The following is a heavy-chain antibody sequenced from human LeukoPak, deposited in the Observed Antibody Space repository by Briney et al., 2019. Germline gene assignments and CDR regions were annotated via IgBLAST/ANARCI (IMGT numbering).Heavy chain of an antibody. CDR3: AHTLKGLRRELYPFDS. V-gene: IGHV2-5*01. CDR2: IYWNDDK. Sequence: SGPTLVNPTQTLTLTCTFSGFSLSISGVSVGWIRQPPGKALEWLALIYWNDDKRYSPSLRGRLTITKDTSKNQVVLTMTNMDPVDTATYYCAHTLKGLRRELYPFDSWGQGTLVTVSS. D-gene: IGHD4-23*01. J-gene: IGHJ4*02. CDR1: GFSLSISGVS.